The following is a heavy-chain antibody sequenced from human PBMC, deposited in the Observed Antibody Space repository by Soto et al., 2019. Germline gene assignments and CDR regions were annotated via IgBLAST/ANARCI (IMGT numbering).Heavy chain of an antibody. Sequence: GASVKVSCKASGYTFTSYAMHWVRQAPGQRLEWMGWINAGNGNTKYSQKFQGRVTITRDTSASTAYMELSSLRSEDTAVYYCARDPRDCGGDCYWFDPWGQGTLVTV. CDR1: GYTFTSYA. J-gene: IGHJ5*02. CDR2: INAGNGNT. CDR3: ARDPRDCGGDCYWFDP. D-gene: IGHD2-21*02. V-gene: IGHV1-3*01.